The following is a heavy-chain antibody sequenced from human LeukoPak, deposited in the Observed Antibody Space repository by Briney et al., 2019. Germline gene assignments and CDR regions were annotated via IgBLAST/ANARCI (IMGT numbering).Heavy chain of an antibody. Sequence: PGGSLRLSCAASGFTFSSYAMHWVRQAPGKGLEWVAVISYDGSNKYYADSVKGRSTISRDNSKNTLYLQMNSLRAEDTAVYYCARDRSVQDDSSGYVGILDYWGQGTLVTVSS. V-gene: IGHV3-30-3*01. J-gene: IGHJ4*02. CDR1: GFTFSSYA. CDR2: ISYDGSNK. D-gene: IGHD3-22*01. CDR3: ARDRSVQDDSSGYVGILDY.